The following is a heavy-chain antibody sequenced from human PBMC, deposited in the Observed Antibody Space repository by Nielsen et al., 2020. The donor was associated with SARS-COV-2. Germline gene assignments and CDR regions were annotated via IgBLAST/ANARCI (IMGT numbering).Heavy chain of an antibody. Sequence: SETLSLTCSVAGDSIRSDDYYWSWIRQHQGKGLEWIGYIYYSGSTYYNPSLKSRVTISVDTSKNQFSLKLSSVTAADTAVYYCARDQDGFDYWGQGTLVTVSS. CDR2: IYYSGST. V-gene: IGHV4-31*03. CDR1: GDSIRSDDYY. J-gene: IGHJ4*02. CDR3: ARDQDGFDY.